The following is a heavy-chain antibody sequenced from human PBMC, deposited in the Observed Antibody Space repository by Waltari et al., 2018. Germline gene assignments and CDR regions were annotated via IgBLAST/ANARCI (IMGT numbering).Heavy chain of an antibody. CDR2: IYSNGYT. Sequence: QVYLQESGPGLVKPSQTLSLTCTVSGASINSRGFYWIWIRHHPVKGLEWVGYIYSNGYTFYTPSRKSRVIISVDKSRNQLSLKMTSATAADSAVYFCARAGDSYYAMDVWGQGTTVTVSS. CDR1: GASINSRGFY. V-gene: IGHV4-31*09. CDR3: ARAGDSYYAMDV. J-gene: IGHJ6*02. D-gene: IGHD2-21*01.